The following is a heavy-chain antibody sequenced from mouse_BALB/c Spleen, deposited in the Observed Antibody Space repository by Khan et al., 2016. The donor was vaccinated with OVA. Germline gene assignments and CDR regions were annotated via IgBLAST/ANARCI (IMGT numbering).Heavy chain of an antibody. Sequence: QAQLKVSGPGLVAPSQSLSITCTIPGFSLTNYGVHWVRQPPGKGLERPVVIWRDGSIAYSSVLKSRLSISMDNSKSQVFLNMNSLQTDDTAMYYCARQPYYHYYIMDYWGQGTSVTVSS. CDR1: GFSLTNYG. D-gene: IGHD2-10*01. J-gene: IGHJ4*01. CDR2: IWRDGSI. V-gene: IGHV2-6-1*01. CDR3: ARQPYYHYYIMDY.